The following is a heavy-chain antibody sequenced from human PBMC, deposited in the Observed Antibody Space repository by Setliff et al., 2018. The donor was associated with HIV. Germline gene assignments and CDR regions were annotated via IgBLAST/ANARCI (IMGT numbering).Heavy chain of an antibody. CDR1: GGTFSSHA. J-gene: IGHJ3*02. D-gene: IGHD6-19*01. CDR2: IIPIFGTA. Sequence: SVKVSCKASGGTFSSHALSWVRQAPGHGLEWMGRIIPIFGTANYAQKFQGRVSITADESTSTAYLELSSLRSEDTAVYFCARVPYRSAWFSGGHDAFDIWGQGTMVTVSS. V-gene: IGHV1-69*13. CDR3: ARVPYRSAWFSGGHDAFDI.